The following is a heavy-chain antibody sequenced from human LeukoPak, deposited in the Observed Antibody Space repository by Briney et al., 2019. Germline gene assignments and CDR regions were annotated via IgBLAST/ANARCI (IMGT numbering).Heavy chain of an antibody. V-gene: IGHV3-23*01. CDR2: ISGSGGST. D-gene: IGHD6-13*01. CDR3: AKVPKSGIGPPWFDP. CDR1: GFTFSSYA. J-gene: IGHJ5*02. Sequence: GGSLRLSCAASGFTFSSYAMSWVRQAPGKGLEWVSAISGSGGSTYYADSVKGRFTISRDNSKNTLYLQMSSLRAEDTARYYCAKVPKSGIGPPWFDPWGQGTLVTVSS.